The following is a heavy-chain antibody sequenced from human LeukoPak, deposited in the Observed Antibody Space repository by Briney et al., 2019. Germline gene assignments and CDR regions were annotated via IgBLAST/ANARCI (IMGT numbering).Heavy chain of an antibody. J-gene: IGHJ3*02. CDR3: ARDISSGYDAFDI. CDR2: IIPIFGTA. V-gene: IGHV1-69*13. D-gene: IGHD3-22*01. Sequence: SAKVSCKATGCTFSSYAISWVRQAPGQGLEWMGGIIPIFGTANYAQKFQGRVTITADESTSTAYMELSSLRSEDTAVYYCARDISSGYDAFDIWGQGTMVTVSS. CDR1: GCTFSSYA.